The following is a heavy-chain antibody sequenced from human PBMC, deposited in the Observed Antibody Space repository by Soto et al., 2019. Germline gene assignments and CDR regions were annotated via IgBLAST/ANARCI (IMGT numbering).Heavy chain of an antibody. D-gene: IGHD1-26*01. J-gene: IGHJ6*02. CDR1: GYTFSNYG. CDR2: ISAHNGDT. Sequence: ASVKVSCKASGYTFSNYGITWVRQAPGQGLEWMGWISAHNGDTNHAQKLQGRVTRTTDTSTSTAYLELRSLRSDDTAVYYCARRELRLGYFYYGMDVWGQGTTVTVSS. CDR3: ARRELRLGYFYYGMDV. V-gene: IGHV1-18*01.